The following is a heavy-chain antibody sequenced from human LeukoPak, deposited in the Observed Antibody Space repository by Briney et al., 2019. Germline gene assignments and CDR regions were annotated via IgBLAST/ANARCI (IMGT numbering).Heavy chain of an antibody. Sequence: PGGCLRLSCAAPVFTLSIYWISCVPHTPRKRLECVSNIKQNVSEKYYTDSLKGRFTISRDNANNSLYLQMNSLRAEDTAVYYCARLGGTYYNPYFDYCGQGILVTVSS. CDR2: IKQNVSEK. V-gene: IGHV3-7*01. J-gene: IGHJ4*02. D-gene: IGHD1-26*01. CDR1: VFTLSIYW. CDR3: ARLGGTYYNPYFDY.